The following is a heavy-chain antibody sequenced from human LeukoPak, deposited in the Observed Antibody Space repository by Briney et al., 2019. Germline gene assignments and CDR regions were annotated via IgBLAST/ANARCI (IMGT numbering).Heavy chain of an antibody. D-gene: IGHD3-16*01. CDR3: ARDLGGYGGDGYYYCMDV. CDR1: GGSISSSSYY. CDR2: MFTSGST. J-gene: IGHJ6*03. Sequence: SETLSLTCTVSGGSISSSSYYWGWIRQPAGKGLEWIGRMFTSGSTNYNPSLKSRVTMSVDTSKNQLSLKLSSVTAADTAVYFCARDLGGYGGDGYYYCMDVWGKGTTVTVSS. V-gene: IGHV4-61*02.